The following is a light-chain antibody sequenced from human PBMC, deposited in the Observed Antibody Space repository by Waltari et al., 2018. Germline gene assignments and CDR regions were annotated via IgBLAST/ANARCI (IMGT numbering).Light chain of an antibody. J-gene: IGKJ1*01. CDR3: QQHGSSPGT. CDR2: GAS. V-gene: IGKV3-20*01. CDR1: QSLSSSH. Sequence: EIVLTQSPGTLSLSPGERATLSCRASQSLSSSHSVWYQQKPGQAPRLLIYGASSRATAIPDRFSGSGSGTDFTLTISRLEPEDFAVYYCQQHGSSPGTFGQGTKVEIK.